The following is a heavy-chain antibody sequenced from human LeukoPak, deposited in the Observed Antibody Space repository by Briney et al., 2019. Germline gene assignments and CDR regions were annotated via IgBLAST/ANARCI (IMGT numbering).Heavy chain of an antibody. CDR1: GGSMSSYH. CDR3: ARWATVITSYNWFDP. Sequence: KPSETLSLTCTVSGGSMSSYHWSWIRRPQGKGLEWIGHTYYSGSTNYNSSLKSRVTISVDTSKNQFSLKLSSVTAADTAVYYCARWATVITSYNWFDPWGQGTLVTVSS. V-gene: IGHV4-59*12. CDR2: TYYSGST. J-gene: IGHJ5*02. D-gene: IGHD4-23*01.